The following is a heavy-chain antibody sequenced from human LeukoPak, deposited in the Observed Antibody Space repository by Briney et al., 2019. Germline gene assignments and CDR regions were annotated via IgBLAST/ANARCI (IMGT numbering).Heavy chain of an antibody. CDR2: ISSSGSTI. V-gene: IGHV3-48*03. J-gene: IGHJ6*03. CDR1: GFTFSSYE. D-gene: IGHD3-3*01. CDR3: ARDAVLRFLEWSGDNYYYYYMDV. Sequence: GGSLRLSCAASGFTFSSYEMNWVRQAPGKGLEWVSYISSSGSTIYYADSMKGRFTISRDNAKNSLYLQMNSLRAEDTAVYYCARDAVLRFLEWSGDNYYYYYMDVWGKGTTVTVSS.